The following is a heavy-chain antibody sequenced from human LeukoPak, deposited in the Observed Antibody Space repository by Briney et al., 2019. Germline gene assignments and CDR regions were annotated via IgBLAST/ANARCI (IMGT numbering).Heavy chain of an antibody. CDR2: IIPIFGTA. CDR1: GGTFSSYA. V-gene: IGHV1-69*13. D-gene: IGHD1-26*01. J-gene: IGHJ6*02. CDR3: ARDSPVGAGGMDV. Sequence: SVKVSCKAAGGTFSSYAISWVRQAPGQGLEWMGGIIPIFGTANYAQKFQGRVTITADESTSTAYMELSSLRSEDTAVYYCARDSPVGAGGMDVWGQGTTVTVSS.